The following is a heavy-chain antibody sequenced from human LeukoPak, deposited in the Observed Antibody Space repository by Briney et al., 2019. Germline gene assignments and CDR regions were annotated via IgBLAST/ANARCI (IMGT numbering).Heavy chain of an antibody. CDR2: ISSSSSYI. CDR3: ARARAEVEVATMNY. J-gene: IGHJ4*02. D-gene: IGHD5-24*01. CDR1: GFTFSSYS. Sequence: GGSLRLSCAASGFTFSSYSMNWVRQAPGKGLEWVSSISSSSSYIYYADSVKGRFTISRDNAKNSLYLQMNSLRAEDTAVYYCARARAEVEVATMNYWGQGTLVTVSS. V-gene: IGHV3-21*01.